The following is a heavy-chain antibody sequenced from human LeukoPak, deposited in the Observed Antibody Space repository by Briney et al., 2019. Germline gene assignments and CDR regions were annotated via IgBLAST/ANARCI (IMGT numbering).Heavy chain of an antibody. V-gene: IGHV3-30*19. CDR3: ARGGVLRYFDWLLHPPDAFDI. Sequence: GRSLRLSCAASGFTFSSYGMHWVRQAPGKGLEWVASTSYDGTNKYYADSVKGRFTISRDNSKNTLYLQMNSLRAEDTAVYYCARGGVLRYFDWLLHPPDAFDIWGQGTMVTVSS. CDR1: GFTFSSYG. D-gene: IGHD3-9*01. J-gene: IGHJ3*02. CDR2: TSYDGTNK.